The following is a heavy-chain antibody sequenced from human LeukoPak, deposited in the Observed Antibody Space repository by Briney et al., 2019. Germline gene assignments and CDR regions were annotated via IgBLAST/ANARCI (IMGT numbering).Heavy chain of an antibody. D-gene: IGHD1-26*01. CDR3: TRHSDRRSDSGYVYC. CDR1: GFTFSGSA. V-gene: IGHV3-73*01. Sequence: GGSLTLSCAASGFTFSGSAMHWVRQASGKGLEWVGRIRSKANSYATAYAASVKGRFTISRDDSKNTAYLQMNSLKTEDTAVYYCTRHSDRRSDSGYVYCWGQGTLVTVSS. J-gene: IGHJ4*02. CDR2: IRSKANSYAT.